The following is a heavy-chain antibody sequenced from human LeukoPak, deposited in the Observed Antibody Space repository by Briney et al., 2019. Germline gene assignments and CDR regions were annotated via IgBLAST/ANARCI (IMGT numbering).Heavy chain of an antibody. CDR2: ICYSGST. Sequence: SETLSLTCTVSGGSISSYYLSWIRQPQGKGLEWVGYICYSGSTNYNPSLKSRVTTSVDTSKNQFSLKLSSVTAADTAVYYCARETGNCSSTSCLIDFIWFDPWGQGTLVTVSS. J-gene: IGHJ5*02. V-gene: IGHV4-59*01. CDR1: GGSISSYY. D-gene: IGHD2-2*01. CDR3: ARETGNCSSTSCLIDFIWFDP.